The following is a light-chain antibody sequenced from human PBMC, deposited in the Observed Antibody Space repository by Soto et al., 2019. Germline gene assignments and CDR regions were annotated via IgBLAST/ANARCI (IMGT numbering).Light chain of an antibody. CDR1: QTISSSY. CDR3: QHYGGSPLFT. J-gene: IGKJ3*01. CDR2: GAS. Sequence: EIVLTQSPGTLSLSPGERATLSCRTSQTISSSYLAWYQQKAGQAPRLLIYGASSRATDIPDRFSGSGSGTAFTPTISRLEPQDFAVYYCQHYGGSPLFTFGPGTKVDIK. V-gene: IGKV3-20*01.